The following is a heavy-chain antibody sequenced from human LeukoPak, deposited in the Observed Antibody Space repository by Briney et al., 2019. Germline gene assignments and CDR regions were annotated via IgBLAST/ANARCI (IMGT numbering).Heavy chain of an antibody. CDR3: AKTPSYYDSSGYYSFDY. V-gene: IGHV3-23*01. D-gene: IGHD3-22*01. Sequence: PGGSLRLSCAASGFTFDNYAMTWVRQAPGKGLEWISTISGSGGSTHYAESVKGRFTISRDNSKNTLYLQMNSLRAEDTAVYYCAKTPSYYDSSGYYSFDYWGQGTLVTVSS. CDR2: ISGSGGST. J-gene: IGHJ4*02. CDR1: GFTFDNYA.